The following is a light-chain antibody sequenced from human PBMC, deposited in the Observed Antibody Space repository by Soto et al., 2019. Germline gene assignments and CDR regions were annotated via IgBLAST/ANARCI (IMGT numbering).Light chain of an antibody. J-gene: IGKJ1*01. V-gene: IGKV1-39*01. CDR2: AAS. Sequence: DIQMTQSPSSLSASVGDRVTITCRASQSIVTYLNWYLQKPGKAPKLLIYAASNLQSGVPSRFSGSGSGIDFTVAISSRQPEDFAPYFWQQSYSTPPWTFGQGTKVEIK. CDR3: QQSYSTPPWT. CDR1: QSIVTY.